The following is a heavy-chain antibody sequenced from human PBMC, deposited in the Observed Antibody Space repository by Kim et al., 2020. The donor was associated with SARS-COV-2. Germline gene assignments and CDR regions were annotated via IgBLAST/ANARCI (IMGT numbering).Heavy chain of an antibody. V-gene: IGHV4-4*02. J-gene: IGHJ6*02. D-gene: IGHD1-7*01. CDR2: IYHSGST. CDR1: GGSISSSNW. Sequence: SETLSLTCAVSGGSISSSNWWSWVRQPPGKGLEWIGEIYHSGSTNYNRSLKSRVTISVDKSKNQFSLKLSSVTAADTAVYYCARDRRLGTTTGMDVWGQGTTVTVSS. CDR3: ARDRRLGTTTGMDV.